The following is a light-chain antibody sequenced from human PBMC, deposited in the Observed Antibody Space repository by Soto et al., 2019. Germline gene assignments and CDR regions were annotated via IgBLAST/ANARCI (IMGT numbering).Light chain of an antibody. CDR3: CSYATTSTYV. V-gene: IGLV2-23*01. CDR1: NRYVGNYNL. Sequence: QSWPIQPGSVSGSPGQSITIPRTGTNRYVGNYNLASWYQHHPGKAPKLMIYDGSKRPSGVSNRFSGSKSGNTASLTISGLQAEDECDYYCCSYATTSTYVFGTGTKVTVL. CDR2: DGS. J-gene: IGLJ1*01.